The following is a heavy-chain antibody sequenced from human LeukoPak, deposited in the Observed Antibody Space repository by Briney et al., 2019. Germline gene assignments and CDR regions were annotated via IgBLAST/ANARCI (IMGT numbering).Heavy chain of an antibody. Sequence: GGSLRLSCAASGFRTVDYVMNWVRQAPGKGLEWVSYIDTSSSRIHYADSVKGRFTISRDDAKNSLYLQMNSLRDEDTAVYYCATDFDWAFNIWGQGTMVTVSS. CDR1: GFRTVDYV. D-gene: IGHD3-9*01. V-gene: IGHV3-48*02. CDR2: IDTSSSRI. CDR3: ATDFDWAFNI. J-gene: IGHJ3*02.